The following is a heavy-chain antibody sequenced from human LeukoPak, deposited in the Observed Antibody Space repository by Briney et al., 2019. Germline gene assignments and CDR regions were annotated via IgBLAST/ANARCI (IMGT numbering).Heavy chain of an antibody. CDR2: ISSDGSNK. CDR3: AKDRDSSGWRYFDY. Sequence: PGGSLRLSCAASGFTFSSYGMHWVRQAPGKGLEWLAVISSDGSNKYYPDSVKGRFTISRDNSKNTLYLQMDSLRPEDTAVYSCAKDRDSSGWRYFDYWGQGTLVTVSS. V-gene: IGHV3-30*18. D-gene: IGHD6-19*01. CDR1: GFTFSSYG. J-gene: IGHJ4*02.